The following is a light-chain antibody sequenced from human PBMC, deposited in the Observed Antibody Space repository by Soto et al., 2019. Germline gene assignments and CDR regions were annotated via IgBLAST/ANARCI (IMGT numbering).Light chain of an antibody. V-gene: IGKV3-15*01. CDR2: GAS. J-gene: IGKJ5*01. Sequence: EVVLTQSPATLSVSPGAGATLSCRASQSVGSNLAWYQQKPGQTPRVLIYGASTRAIGIPARFSGSGFGTDFTLTISSLEPEDFAVYYCQQYNNWPAITFGQGTRLEI. CDR1: QSVGSN. CDR3: QQYNNWPAIT.